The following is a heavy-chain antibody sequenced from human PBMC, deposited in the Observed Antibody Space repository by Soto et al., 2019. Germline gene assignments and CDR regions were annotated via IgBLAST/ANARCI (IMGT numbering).Heavy chain of an antibody. CDR1: GYTYIGYY. D-gene: IGHD2-2*01. J-gene: IGHJ5*02. Sequence: ASVKVSCNASGYTYIGYYIHWIRQAPGQGLEWMGYLNPQTGAPTYAQKFKGSVTMTRDTTLRTAYLELKTLTSDDTAVYYWAKAGGVSSARLSTWFDPWG. CDR3: AKAGGVSSARLSTWFDP. V-gene: IGHV1-2*04. CDR2: LNPQTGAP.